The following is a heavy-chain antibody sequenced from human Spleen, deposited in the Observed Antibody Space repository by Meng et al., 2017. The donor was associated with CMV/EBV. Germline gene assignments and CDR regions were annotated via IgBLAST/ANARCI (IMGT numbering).Heavy chain of an antibody. CDR3: ARDGLRGNWNYDY. Sequence: SETLSLTCTVSGDSISSSTYYWGWIRQPPGKGLEWIGRIYKSGSTYYNPAFKSRISVSVDTSKNQISLELSYVTAADTAVYYCARDGLRGNWNYDYWGQGTLVTVSS. CDR1: GDSISSSTYY. V-gene: IGHV4-39*07. CDR2: IYKSGST. J-gene: IGHJ4*02. D-gene: IGHD1-7*01.